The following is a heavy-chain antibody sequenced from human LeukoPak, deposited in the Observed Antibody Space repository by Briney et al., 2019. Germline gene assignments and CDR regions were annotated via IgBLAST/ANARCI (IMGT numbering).Heavy chain of an antibody. V-gene: IGHV4-38-2*02. D-gene: IGHD6-19*01. CDR3: ARGGLTVAGDFDY. CDR1: GYSISSGYY. Sequence: KASETLSLTCTVSGYSISSGYYWGWIRQPPGKGLEWIGSIYHSGSTYYNPSLKSRLTISIDTSKNQFSLKLSSVTAADTAVYYCARGGLTVAGDFDYWGQGTLVTVSS. J-gene: IGHJ4*02. CDR2: IYHSGST.